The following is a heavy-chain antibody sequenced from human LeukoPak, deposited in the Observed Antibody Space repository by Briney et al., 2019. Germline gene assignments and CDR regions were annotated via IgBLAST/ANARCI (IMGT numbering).Heavy chain of an antibody. CDR1: GFTFGNYV. Sequence: PGGSLRLSCAASGFTFGNYVMSWVRQAPGKGLEWVSYISSSSSTIYYADSVKGRFTISRDNAKNSLYLQMNSLRAEDTAVYYCARGYCSSTSCYLAPFDYWGQGTLVTVSS. CDR3: ARGYCSSTSCYLAPFDY. D-gene: IGHD2-2*01. V-gene: IGHV3-48*04. CDR2: ISSSSSTI. J-gene: IGHJ4*02.